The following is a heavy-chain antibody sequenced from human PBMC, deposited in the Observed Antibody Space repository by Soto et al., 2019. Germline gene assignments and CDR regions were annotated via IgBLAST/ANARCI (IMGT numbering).Heavy chain of an antibody. CDR3: ARDLLDIVATYSFRGYYYYGMDV. CDR1: GYTFTSYG. D-gene: IGHD5-12*01. CDR2: ISAYNGNT. V-gene: IGHV1-18*01. J-gene: IGHJ6*02. Sequence: ASVKVSCKASGYTFTSYGISWVRQAPGQGLEWMGWISAYNGNTNYAQKLQGRVTMTTDTSTSTAYMELRSLRSDDTAVYYCARDLLDIVATYSFRGYYYYGMDVWGQGTTVTVSS.